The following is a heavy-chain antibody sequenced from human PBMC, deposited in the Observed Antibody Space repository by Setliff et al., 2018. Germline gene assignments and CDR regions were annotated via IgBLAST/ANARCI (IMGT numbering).Heavy chain of an antibody. Sequence: GESLKLSCKGSGYSFTSDWIGWVRQMPGKGLEWVGIIYPGDSDTRYSPSFQGQVTISADKSISTAYLQWSSLKASDTAMYYCARHFRSWYFDYWGQGTLVTVSS. D-gene: IGHD6-13*01. CDR1: GYSFTSDW. CDR2: IYPGDSDT. J-gene: IGHJ4*02. CDR3: ARHFRSWYFDY. V-gene: IGHV5-51*01.